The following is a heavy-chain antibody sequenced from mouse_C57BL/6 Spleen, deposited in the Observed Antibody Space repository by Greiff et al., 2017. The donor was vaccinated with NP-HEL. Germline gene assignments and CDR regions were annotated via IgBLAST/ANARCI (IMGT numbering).Heavy chain of an antibody. Sequence: DVKLQESGPGLVKPSQSLSLTCSVTGYSITSGYYWNWIRQFPGNKLEWMGYISYDGSNNYNPSLKNRISITRDTSKNQFFLKLNSVTTEDTATYYCARRRLRRDAMDYWGQGTSVTVSS. D-gene: IGHD2-4*01. J-gene: IGHJ4*01. CDR1: GYSITSGYY. CDR3: ARRRLRRDAMDY. V-gene: IGHV3-6*01. CDR2: ISYDGSN.